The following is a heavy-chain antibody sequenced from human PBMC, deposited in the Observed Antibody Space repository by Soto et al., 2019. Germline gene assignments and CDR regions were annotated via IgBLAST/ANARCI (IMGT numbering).Heavy chain of an antibody. J-gene: IGHJ6*03. Sequence: PGKGMEWMGINYPGDSDTRYSPSFQGQVTISADKSISTDYLQWSSLKASDTAMYYCGRVVKNYCYFYTVVWVQGTTVSVSS. CDR2: NYPGDSDT. V-gene: IGHV5-51*01. CDR3: GRVVKNYCYFYTVV. D-gene: IGHD3-22*01.